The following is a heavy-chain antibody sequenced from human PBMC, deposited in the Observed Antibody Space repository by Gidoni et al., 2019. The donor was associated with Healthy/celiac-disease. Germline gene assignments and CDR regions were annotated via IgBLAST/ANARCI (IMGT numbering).Heavy chain of an antibody. Sequence: QVQLVESGGGVVQPGRSLSLSCAASGFTFSSYGMHWVRQAPGKGLEWVAVISYDGSNKYYADSVKGRFTISRDNSKNTLYLQMNSLRAEDTAVYYCAKDGGYYDSSDYYYYYGMDVWGQGTTVTVSS. J-gene: IGHJ6*02. CDR2: ISYDGSNK. D-gene: IGHD3-22*01. V-gene: IGHV3-30*18. CDR1: GFTFSSYG. CDR3: AKDGGYYDSSDYYYYYGMDV.